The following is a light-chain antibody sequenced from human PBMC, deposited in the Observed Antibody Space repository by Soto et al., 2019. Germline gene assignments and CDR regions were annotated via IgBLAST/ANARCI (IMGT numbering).Light chain of an antibody. V-gene: IGLV2-8*01. Sequence: QPALTQPRSASGSPGQSVTISCTGTSSDVGGYNFVSWYQQHPGKAPKLMIYEVSKRPSGVPDRFSGSKSGNTASLTVSGLQAEDEADYYCSSYAGGNNLVFGGGTKVTVL. CDR3: SSYAGGNNLV. CDR1: SSDVGGYNF. J-gene: IGLJ2*01. CDR2: EVS.